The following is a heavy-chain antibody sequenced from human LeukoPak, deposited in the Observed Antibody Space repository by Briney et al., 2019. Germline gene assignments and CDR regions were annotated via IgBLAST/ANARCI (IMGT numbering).Heavy chain of an antibody. CDR3: AKSRSVADAFDI. V-gene: IGHV3-23*01. J-gene: IGHJ3*02. CDR2: ITGSDDAT. Sequence: PGGSLRLSCAASGVSVSTYAMSWVRQAPGKGLEGVSAITGSDDATYHADSVKGRFTIARDRSKNTLYLEMNVLRAEDTAVYHCAKSRSVADAFDIWGHGAMVTVSS. D-gene: IGHD6-19*01. CDR1: GVSVSTYA.